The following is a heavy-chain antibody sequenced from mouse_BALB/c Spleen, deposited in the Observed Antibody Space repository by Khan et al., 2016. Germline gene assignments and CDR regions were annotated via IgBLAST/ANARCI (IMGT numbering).Heavy chain of an antibody. Sequence: EVQLQESGPGLVKPSQTVSLTCTVTGISITTGNYRWSWIRQFPGNKLEWIGYIYYSGTITSNPSLTSRTTITRDTSKNQFFLEMNSLTAEDTATYYYARAYYRNYYFDYWGQGTTLTVSS. CDR3: ARAYYRNYYFDY. CDR2: IYYSGTI. V-gene: IGHV3-5*02. J-gene: IGHJ2*01. D-gene: IGHD2-10*01. CDR1: GISITTGNYR.